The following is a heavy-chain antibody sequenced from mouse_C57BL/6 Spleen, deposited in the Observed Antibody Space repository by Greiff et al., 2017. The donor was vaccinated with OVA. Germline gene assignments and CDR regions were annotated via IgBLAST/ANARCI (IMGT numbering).Heavy chain of an antibody. CDR2: INSDGGSI. V-gene: IGHV5-2*01. Sequence: EVKLMESGGGLVQPGESLKLSCESNEYEFPSYDMSWVRKTPEKRLELVASINSDGGSIYYPDTMERRFIISRDNTKKTLYLQMSSLRSEDTALYYCARHSSGYGIAYWGQGTLVTVSA. D-gene: IGHD3-2*02. CDR3: ARHSSGYGIAY. J-gene: IGHJ3*01. CDR1: EYEFPSYD.